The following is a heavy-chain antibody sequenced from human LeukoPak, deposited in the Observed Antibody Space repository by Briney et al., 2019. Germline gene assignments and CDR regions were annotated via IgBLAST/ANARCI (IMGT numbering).Heavy chain of an antibody. Sequence: GGSLRLSCAASGFTFSSYAMSWVRQAPGKGLEWVSGISGSGDITYYADSVKGRFTISRDNSKNTLYVQVNSLGTEDTAAYYCAKGSYYDSSGSFYFDYWGQGTLVTVSS. D-gene: IGHD3-22*01. CDR1: GFTFSSYA. CDR2: ISGSGDIT. J-gene: IGHJ4*02. V-gene: IGHV3-23*01. CDR3: AKGSYYDSSGSFYFDY.